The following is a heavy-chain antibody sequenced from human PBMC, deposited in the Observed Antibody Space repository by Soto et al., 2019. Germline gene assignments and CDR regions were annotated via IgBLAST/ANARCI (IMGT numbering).Heavy chain of an antibody. CDR2: IYHSGST. Sequence: QVQLQESGPGLVKPSGTLSLTCTVSGVSITNSNWWSWVRQPPGKGLEWIGEIYHSGSTNFNPSLRSRVTFSIDKSKRQFSLKLSSVTAADTSVYYCARDVSQYREPYYWYFDLWGRGTLVTVSS. CDR3: ARDVSQYREPYYWYFDL. D-gene: IGHD2-21*01. J-gene: IGHJ2*01. V-gene: IGHV4-4*02. CDR1: GVSITNSNW.